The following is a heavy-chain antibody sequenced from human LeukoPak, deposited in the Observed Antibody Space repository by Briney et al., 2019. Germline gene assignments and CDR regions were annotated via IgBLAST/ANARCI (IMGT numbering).Heavy chain of an antibody. CDR3: AKDRGEYSYGVDY. CDR1: GFTFSSYA. CDR2: ISGSGGST. V-gene: IGHV3-23*01. J-gene: IGHJ4*02. Sequence: GGSLRLSCAASGFTFSSYAMSWVRQAPGKGLEWVSAISGSGGSTYYADSVKGRFTISRDNSKNSLYLQMNSLRAEDTALYYCAKDRGEYSYGVDYWGQGTLVTVSS. D-gene: IGHD5-18*01.